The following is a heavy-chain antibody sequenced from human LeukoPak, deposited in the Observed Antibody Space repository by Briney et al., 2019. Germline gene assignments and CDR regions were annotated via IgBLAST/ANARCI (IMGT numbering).Heavy chain of an antibody. J-gene: IGHJ6*03. CDR1: GFTFTNAG. D-gene: IGHD4-11*01. CDR2: IKSKIDGGTT. CDR3: TTDYSKSAPHYYMDV. Sequence: GGSLRLSCAASGFTFTNAGMSWVRQAPGKGLEWVARIKSKIDGGTTDYTAPVKGRFTFSRDDSENTLYLQMNSLKTEDSAVYYCTTDYSKSAPHYYMDVWGKGTTVTVSS. V-gene: IGHV3-15*01.